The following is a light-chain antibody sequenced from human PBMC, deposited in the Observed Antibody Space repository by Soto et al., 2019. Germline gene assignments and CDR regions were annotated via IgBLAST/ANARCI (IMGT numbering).Light chain of an antibody. J-gene: IGLJ2*01. Sequence: QSALTQPASVSRSPGQSITISCTGTSSDVGGYNYVSWYQQHPGKAPKLMIYDVSNRPSGVSNRFSGSKSGNTASLTISGLQAEDEADYYCSSYTSSSTLAVFGGGTKVTVL. CDR2: DVS. CDR1: SSDVGGYNY. V-gene: IGLV2-14*01. CDR3: SSYTSSSTLAV.